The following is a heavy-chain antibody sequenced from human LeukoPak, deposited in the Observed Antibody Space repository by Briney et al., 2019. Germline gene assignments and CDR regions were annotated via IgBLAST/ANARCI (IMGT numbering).Heavy chain of an antibody. CDR3: ARGLPNWRQFGSDFDY. D-gene: IGHD5-24*01. J-gene: IGHJ4*02. CDR2: VGHDATYN. Sequence: GGSLRLSCAASGFTFSSYAMLWVRQAPGKGLEWVDLVGHDATYNHYTDSVKGRFTISRDNSKNTVSLQMNSLRPEDTAVYYCARGLPNWRQFGSDFDYWGQGTLVTVSS. V-gene: IGHV3-30-3*01. CDR1: GFTFSSYA.